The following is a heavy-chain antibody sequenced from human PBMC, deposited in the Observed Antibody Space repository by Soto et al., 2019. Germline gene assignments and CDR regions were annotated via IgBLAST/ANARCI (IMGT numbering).Heavy chain of an antibody. Sequence: SETLSLTCAVYGGSFSGHSWTWIRQSPGKGLEWIGDINHSGRVNYSPSPKSRVTISLDTSKNQFSLTLSAVTAADTAMYYCSTRAYDTNGYYRFDPWGQGTLVTVSS. CDR3: STRAYDTNGYYRFDP. CDR1: GGSFSGHS. J-gene: IGHJ5*01. V-gene: IGHV4-34*01. CDR2: INHSGRV. D-gene: IGHD3-22*01.